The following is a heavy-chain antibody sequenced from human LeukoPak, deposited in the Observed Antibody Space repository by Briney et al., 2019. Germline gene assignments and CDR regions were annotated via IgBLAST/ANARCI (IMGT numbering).Heavy chain of an antibody. Sequence: KSSETLSLTCTVSGGSISSSSYYWGWIRQPPGKGLEWIGSIYYSGSTYYNPSLKSRVTISVDTSKNQFSLKLSSVTAADTAVYYCASKAGRGPSFDYWGQGTLVTVSS. V-gene: IGHV4-39*07. CDR2: IYYSGST. J-gene: IGHJ4*02. CDR3: ASKAGRGPSFDY. CDR1: GGSISSSSYY.